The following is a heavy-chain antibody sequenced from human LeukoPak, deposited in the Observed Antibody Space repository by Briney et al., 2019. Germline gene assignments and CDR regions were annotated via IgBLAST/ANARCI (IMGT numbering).Heavy chain of an antibody. CDR1: GFTFRNYV. J-gene: IGHJ4*02. Sequence: PGGSLGLSCAASGFTFRNYVIHWVRQAPGKGLEWVAVTSSDLNVKLYADSVKGRFTVSRDNSKNTLGLQMNSLRAEDTAIYYCAKDRVDGYNPLDYWGQGTLVTVSS. V-gene: IGHV3-30*18. CDR3: AKDRVDGYNPLDY. D-gene: IGHD5-24*01. CDR2: TSSDLNVK.